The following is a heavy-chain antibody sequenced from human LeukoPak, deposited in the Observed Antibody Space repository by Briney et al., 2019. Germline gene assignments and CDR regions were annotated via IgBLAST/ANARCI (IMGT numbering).Heavy chain of an antibody. D-gene: IGHD3-16*01. CDR3: ASNLWVNDAFDI. CDR1: GYNFISYY. V-gene: IGHV1-46*01. Sequence: ASVKVSCKASGYNFISYYMHWVRQAPGRGLEWMGIINPSGGSTSYAQKFQDRVTMTRDTSTSTVYMELSRLRSDDTAVYYCASNLWVNDAFDIWGQGTMVTVSS. CDR2: INPSGGST. J-gene: IGHJ3*02.